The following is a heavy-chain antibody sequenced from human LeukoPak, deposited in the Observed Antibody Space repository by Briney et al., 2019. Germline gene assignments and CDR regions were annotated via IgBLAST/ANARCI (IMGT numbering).Heavy chain of an antibody. V-gene: IGHV3-9*01. J-gene: IGHJ5*02. CDR2: ISWNSGSI. CDR3: AKSYSVRLNWFDP. CDR1: GFTFDDYA. Sequence: GGSLRLSCAASGFTFDDYAMHWVRQAPGKGLEWVSGISWNSGSIGYADSVKGRFTISRDNSKNTLYLQMNSLRAEDTAVYYCAKSYSVRLNWFDPWGQGTLVTVSS. D-gene: IGHD1-26*01.